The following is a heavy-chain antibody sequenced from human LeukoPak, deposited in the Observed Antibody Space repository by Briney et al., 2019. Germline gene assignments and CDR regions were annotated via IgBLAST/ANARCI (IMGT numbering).Heavy chain of an antibody. V-gene: IGHV3-21*01. D-gene: IGHD3-22*01. CDR2: ISTISSYI. CDR1: GFTFTTYS. Sequence: PARSLRLSCPPYGFTFTTYSMKWVRHADRKVLGWVGSISTISSYIYYADSVKGRFTISGDNDKNSLYLQMNSLRAEDTAVYYCARDRSGYYSYFDYWGQGTLVTVSS. J-gene: IGHJ4*02. CDR3: ARDRSGYYSYFDY.